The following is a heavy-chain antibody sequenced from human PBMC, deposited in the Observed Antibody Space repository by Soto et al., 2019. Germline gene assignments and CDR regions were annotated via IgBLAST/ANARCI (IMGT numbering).Heavy chain of an antibody. J-gene: IGHJ4*02. V-gene: IGHV1-3*01. CDR1: GYTFTSYA. CDR2: INAGNGNT. Sequence: ASVKVSCKASGYTFTSYAMHWVRQAPGQRLEWMGWINAGNGNTKYSQKFQGRVTITRDTSASTAYMELSSLRSEDTAVYYCARGRCSSTSCHYFDYWGQGTLVTVSS. CDR3: ARGRCSSTSCHYFDY. D-gene: IGHD2-2*01.